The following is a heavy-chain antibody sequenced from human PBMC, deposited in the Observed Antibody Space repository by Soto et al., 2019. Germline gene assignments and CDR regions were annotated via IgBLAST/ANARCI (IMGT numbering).Heavy chain of an antibody. D-gene: IGHD3-10*01. CDR1: GGSISSGGYS. Sequence: PSETLSLTCTVSGGSISSGGYSWSWIRQSPEKGLEWLGCIYPTGSTYYHPSLKSRVTISIDTSRNQFSLNLTRVTAADTAVYYCATAPPGPSPRWVLWGQGTTVTVSS. CDR2: IYPTGST. CDR3: ATAPPGPSPRWVL. J-gene: IGHJ6*02. V-gene: IGHV4-30-2*06.